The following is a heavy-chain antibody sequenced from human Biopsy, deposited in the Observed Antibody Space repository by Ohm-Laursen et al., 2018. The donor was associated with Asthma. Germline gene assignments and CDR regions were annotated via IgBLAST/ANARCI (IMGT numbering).Heavy chain of an antibody. CDR1: GASITSSAYY. CDR3: ARHDHRWDTYADF. CDR2: MYYGETT. D-gene: IGHD2-2*01. J-gene: IGHJ4*02. Sequence: GTLSLTCTGLGASITSSAYYWGWIRQPPGKGLEWIGSMYYGETTYYSPSLKSRFTISRDTSKNQLSLILSSVTAADTAVYYCARHDHRWDTYADFWGQGTLVTVSS. V-gene: IGHV4-39*01.